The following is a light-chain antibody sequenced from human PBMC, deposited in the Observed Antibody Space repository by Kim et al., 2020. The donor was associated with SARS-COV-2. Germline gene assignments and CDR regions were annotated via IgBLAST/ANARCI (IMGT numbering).Light chain of an antibody. CDR3: QQYYTYPRGT. V-gene: IGKV1-8*01. Sequence: SPGDRVTITCRASQGVSSYLAWYKQRPAKAPERLIYAASTLQSGVPSRFSGSGSGTDFTLTINSLQSEDFATYYCQQYYTYPRGTFGQGTKVEIK. J-gene: IGKJ1*01. CDR2: AAS. CDR1: QGVSSY.